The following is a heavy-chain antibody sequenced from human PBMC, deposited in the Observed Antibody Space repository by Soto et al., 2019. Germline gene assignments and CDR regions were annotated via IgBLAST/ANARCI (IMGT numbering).Heavy chain of an antibody. CDR1: GFTFSSYA. V-gene: IGHV3-23*01. CDR2: TSGSRGST. J-gene: IGHJ5*02. CDR3: AKAPYYYDSSGYFP. Sequence: GSLRLSCAASGFTFSSYAMSWVRQAPGKGLEWVSATSGSRGSTYYADSVKGRFTISRDNSKNTLYLQMYSLRAEDTAVYYCAKAPYYYDSSGYFPWGQGTLVTVSS. D-gene: IGHD3-22*01.